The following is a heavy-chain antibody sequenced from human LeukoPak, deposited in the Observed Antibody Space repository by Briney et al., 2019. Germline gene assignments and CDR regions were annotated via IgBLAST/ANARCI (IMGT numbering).Heavy chain of an antibody. CDR2: IYTSGST. V-gene: IGHV4-4*07. Sequence: PSETLSLTCTVSGDSISSYYWSWIRQPAGKGLEWIGRIYTSGSTNYNPSLKSRVTMSVDTSKNQFSLKLSSVTAADTAVYYCARDRGSYDILTGSRAAWFDPWGLGTLVTVSS. CDR3: ARDRGSYDILTGSRAAWFDP. CDR1: GDSISSYY. J-gene: IGHJ5*02. D-gene: IGHD3-9*01.